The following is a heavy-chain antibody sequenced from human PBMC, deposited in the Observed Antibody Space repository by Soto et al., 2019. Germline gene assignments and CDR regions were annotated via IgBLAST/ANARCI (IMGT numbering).Heavy chain of an antibody. Sequence: QITLKESGPTLVKPTQTLTLTCAFSGFSLNITGMGVGWIRQPPGKALEWLALIYWDDDRRYSPSLKSRLTISRATSKAQVVLTMTNMDPEDTATYYCAHSTIWGSYRSPFHSWGQGTLVTVSS. D-gene: IGHD3-16*02. CDR1: GFSLNITGMG. J-gene: IGHJ4*02. CDR3: AHSTIWGSYRSPFHS. V-gene: IGHV2-5*02. CDR2: IYWDDDR.